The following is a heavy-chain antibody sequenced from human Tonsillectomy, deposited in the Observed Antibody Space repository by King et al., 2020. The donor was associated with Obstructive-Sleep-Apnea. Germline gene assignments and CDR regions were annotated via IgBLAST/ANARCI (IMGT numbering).Heavy chain of an antibody. D-gene: IGHD1-26*01. Sequence: VQLVESGGGLVKPGGSLRLSCAASGFTFSSYSMNWVRQAPGKGLEWVSSISSSSSYIYYADSVKGRFTISRDNAKNSLYLQMNSLRAEDTAVYYCARDIFRRSTSGSYYDYWGQGTLVTVSS. CDR3: ARDIFRRSTSGSYYDY. CDR2: ISSSSSYI. CDR1: GFTFSSYS. V-gene: IGHV3-21*01. J-gene: IGHJ4*02.